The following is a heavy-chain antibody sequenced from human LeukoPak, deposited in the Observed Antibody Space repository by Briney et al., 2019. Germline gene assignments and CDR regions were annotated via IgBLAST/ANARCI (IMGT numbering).Heavy chain of an antibody. Sequence: GGSLRLSCAASGFTFSGYAMKWVRQAPGKGLEWVAVISYDGNNKYYADSVKGRFTISRDNSKNTLYLQMNSLRAEDTAVYYCERYVIQRIAMACREYYYYMDVWGKGTTVTVSS. V-gene: IGHV3-30*04. CDR2: ISYDGNNK. CDR1: GFTFSGYA. D-gene: IGHD6-19*01. CDR3: ERYVIQRIAMACREYYYYMDV. J-gene: IGHJ6*03.